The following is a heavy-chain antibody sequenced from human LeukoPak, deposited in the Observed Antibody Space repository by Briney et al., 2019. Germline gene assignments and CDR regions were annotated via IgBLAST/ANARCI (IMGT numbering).Heavy chain of an antibody. Sequence: GSLRLSCAASGFTFSSYGMHWVRQAPGKGLEWVTFIRYDGSNKYYADSVKGRFTISRDNAKNSLYLQMNSLRAEDTAVYYCARVGITGVAYYYYYMDVWGKGTTVTISS. J-gene: IGHJ6*03. V-gene: IGHV3-30*02. D-gene: IGHD3-16*01. CDR3: ARVGITGVAYYYYYMDV. CDR1: GFTFSSYG. CDR2: IRYDGSNK.